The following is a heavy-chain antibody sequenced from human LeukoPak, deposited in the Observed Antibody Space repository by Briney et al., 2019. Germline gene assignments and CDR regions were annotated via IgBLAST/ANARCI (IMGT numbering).Heavy chain of an antibody. CDR2: IYHSGST. V-gene: IGHV4-38-2*02. D-gene: IGHD3-16*01. Sequence: SETLSLTCTVSGYSISSGYYWGWIRQPPGQGLEWIGSIYHSGSTYYNPSLKSRVTISVDTSKNQFSLKLSSVTAADTAVYYCARGLGSYGYFDYWGQGTLVTVSS. J-gene: IGHJ4*02. CDR3: ARGLGSYGYFDY. CDR1: GYSISSGYY.